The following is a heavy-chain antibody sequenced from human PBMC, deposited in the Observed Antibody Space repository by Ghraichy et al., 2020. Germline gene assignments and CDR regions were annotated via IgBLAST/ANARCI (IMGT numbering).Heavy chain of an antibody. Sequence: GESLNISCAASGFTFSSYWMSWVRQAPGKGLEWVANIKQDGSEKYYVDSVKGRFTISRDNAKNSLYLQMNSLRAEDTAVYYCARGNSGYDPTNYYYGMDVWGQGTTVTVSS. D-gene: IGHD5-12*01. V-gene: IGHV3-7*03. CDR1: GFTFSSYW. J-gene: IGHJ6*02. CDR3: ARGNSGYDPTNYYYGMDV. CDR2: IKQDGSEK.